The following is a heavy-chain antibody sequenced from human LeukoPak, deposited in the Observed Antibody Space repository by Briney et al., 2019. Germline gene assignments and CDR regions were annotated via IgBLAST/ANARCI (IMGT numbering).Heavy chain of an antibody. CDR3: ASQRRVDLGYAFNL. J-gene: IGHJ3*01. V-gene: IGHV3-66*04. D-gene: IGHD3-9*01. Sequence: PGGSLRLSCAASGFIFRDFAMSWVRQAPGKGLEWVSVIYSGGSAYYPDSVKGRFTISRDNSENTLYLQMNSLRADDTAVYYCASQRRVDLGYAFNLWGQGTMVTVSS. CDR1: GFIFRDFA. CDR2: IYSGGSA.